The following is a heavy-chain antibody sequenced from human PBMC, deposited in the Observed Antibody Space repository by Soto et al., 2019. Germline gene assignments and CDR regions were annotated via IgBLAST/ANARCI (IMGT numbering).Heavy chain of an antibody. CDR3: ATEGAKTTWNFDY. D-gene: IGHD1-26*01. CDR1: VVTLGICG. J-gene: IGHJ4*02. V-gene: IGHV3-23*01. CDR2: VSPHGANT. Sequence: LXSSCVASVVTLGICGRNWVRQAPGKGLEWVAGVSPHGANTYYADSVRGRFIISRDDSRNTVSLDMTSLRGEDSAVYYCATEGAKTTWNFDYWGQGTVVTVSS.